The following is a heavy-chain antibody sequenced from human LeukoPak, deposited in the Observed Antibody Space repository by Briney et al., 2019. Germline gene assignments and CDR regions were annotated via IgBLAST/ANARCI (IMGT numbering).Heavy chain of an antibody. Sequence: SVKVSCKASGGTFSSYAISWVRQAPGQGLEWMGGIIPIFGTANYAQKFQGRVTITADESTNTAYMELSSLRSEDTAVYYCANPRYDSSGYYYVDWGQGTLVTVSS. CDR3: ANPRYDSSGYYYVD. D-gene: IGHD3-22*01. J-gene: IGHJ4*02. CDR2: IIPIFGTA. V-gene: IGHV1-69*01. CDR1: GGTFSSYA.